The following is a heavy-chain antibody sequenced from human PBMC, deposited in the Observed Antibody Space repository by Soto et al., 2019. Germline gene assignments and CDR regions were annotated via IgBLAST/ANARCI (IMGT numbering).Heavy chain of an antibody. J-gene: IGHJ4*02. D-gene: IGHD3-3*01. V-gene: IGHV4-34*01. CDR1: GGSFSGYC. Sequence: SETLSLTCAVYGGSFSGYCWSWIRQPPGKGLEWIGEINHSGRTNYNPSLKSRVTISVDTSKSQFSLKLSSVTAADTAVYYCARGRKYYDFWSGYSHPRYYFNYWGQGTLVTVSS. CDR2: INHSGRT. CDR3: ARGRKYYDFWSGYSHPRYYFNY.